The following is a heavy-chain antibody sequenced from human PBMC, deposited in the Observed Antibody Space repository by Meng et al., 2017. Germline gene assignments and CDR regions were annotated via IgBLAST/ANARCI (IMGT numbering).Heavy chain of an antibody. CDR3: AKVTYYYDSSGPRPIEYFQH. Sequence: GGSLRLSCAASGFTFSSYAMSWVRQAPGKGLEWVSAISGSGGSTYYADSVKGRFTISRDNSKNTLYLQMNSLRAEDTAVYYCAKVTYYYDSSGPRPIEYFQHWGQGTLVTVSS. D-gene: IGHD3-22*01. J-gene: IGHJ1*01. CDR2: ISGSGGST. CDR1: GFTFSSYA. V-gene: IGHV3-23*01.